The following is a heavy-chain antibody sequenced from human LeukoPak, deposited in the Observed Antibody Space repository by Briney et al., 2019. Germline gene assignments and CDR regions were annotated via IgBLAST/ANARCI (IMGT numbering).Heavy chain of an antibody. CDR2: ISNNGGST. V-gene: IGHV3-64*04. D-gene: IGHD1-1*01. CDR3: ATGGTKTATGRMGY. J-gene: IGHJ4*02. Sequence: GGSLRLSCLASEFTLSSYIMHWVRQAPGKGLEYVSAISNNGGSTYYADSVKGRFTISRDNSKNTYLQMNSLRPEDTAVYYCATGGTKTATGRMGYWGQGTLVTVS. CDR1: EFTLSSYI.